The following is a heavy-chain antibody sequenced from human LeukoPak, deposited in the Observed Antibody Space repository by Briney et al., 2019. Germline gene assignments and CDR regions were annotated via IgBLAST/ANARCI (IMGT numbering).Heavy chain of an antibody. V-gene: IGHV3-74*01. CDR2: TNRDGSST. CDR3: ARDSVEWYIFDY. CDR1: GFTFSSYW. J-gene: IGHJ4*02. D-gene: IGHD3-3*01. Sequence: GGSLRLSCAASGFTFSSYWMHWVRQAPGKGPVWVARTNRDGSSTAYADSVKGRFTISKDNAKNTLYLLMNSLRAEDSAVYYCARDSVEWYIFDYWGQGTLVTVSS.